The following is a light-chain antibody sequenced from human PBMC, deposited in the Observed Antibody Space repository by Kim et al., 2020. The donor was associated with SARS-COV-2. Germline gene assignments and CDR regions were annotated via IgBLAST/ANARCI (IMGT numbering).Light chain of an antibody. CDR2: DAS. Sequence: LSPVERAALACSARQGVSGNYLAWYQQKPGQAPRLLVYDASSRATGIPDRFSGSGSGTDFTLTISRLEPEDFAVYHCQQYGSSPFTFGEGTKLEI. CDR3: QQYGSSPFT. CDR1: QGVSGNY. V-gene: IGKV3-20*01. J-gene: IGKJ2*01.